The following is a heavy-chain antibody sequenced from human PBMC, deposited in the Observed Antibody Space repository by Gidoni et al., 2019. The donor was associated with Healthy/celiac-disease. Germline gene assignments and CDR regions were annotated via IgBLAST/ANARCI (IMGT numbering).Heavy chain of an antibody. V-gene: IGHV4-38-2*02. Sequence: QVQLQESGLGLVKPSETLSLTCSVSGYSISSAYYWDWIRQPPGKGLEWIGSIYHNGTTYYNPSLKSRVTISVDRSKNQFSLRLSSLTAVDTAVYYCARASHYYDTSGHGSIDYWGQGTLVIVSS. CDR2: IYHNGTT. J-gene: IGHJ4*02. D-gene: IGHD3-22*01. CDR1: GYSISSAYY. CDR3: ARASHYYDTSGHGSIDY.